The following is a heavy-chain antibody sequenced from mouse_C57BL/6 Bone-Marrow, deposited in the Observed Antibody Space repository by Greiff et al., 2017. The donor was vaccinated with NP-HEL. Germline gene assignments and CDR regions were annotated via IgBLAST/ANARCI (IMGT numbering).Heavy chain of an antibody. CDR1: GYTFTSYW. D-gene: IGHD1-1*01. CDR2: IYPGSGST. V-gene: IGHV1-55*01. J-gene: IGHJ4*01. CDR3: GLITTVVAHYYAMDY. Sequence: QVQLQQSGAELVKPGASVKMSCKASGYTFTSYWITWVKQRPGQGLEWIGDIYPGSGSTNYNEKFKSKATLTVDTSSSTAYMQLSSLTSEDSAVYYCGLITTVVAHYYAMDYWGQGTSVTVAS.